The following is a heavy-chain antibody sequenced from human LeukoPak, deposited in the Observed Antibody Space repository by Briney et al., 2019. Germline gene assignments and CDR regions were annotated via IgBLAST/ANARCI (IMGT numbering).Heavy chain of an antibody. CDR1: GFTFGDYA. J-gene: IGHJ6*02. CDR3: TRDYYDSSGYYYYYGMDV. D-gene: IGHD3-22*01. CDR2: SRSKAYGGTT. Sequence: GGSLRLSCTASGFTFGDYAMSWVRQAPGKGLEWVGFSRSKAYGGTTEYAASVKGRFTISRDDSKSIAYLQMNSLKTEDTAVYYCTRDYYDSSGYYYYYGMDVWGQGTTVTVSS. V-gene: IGHV3-49*04.